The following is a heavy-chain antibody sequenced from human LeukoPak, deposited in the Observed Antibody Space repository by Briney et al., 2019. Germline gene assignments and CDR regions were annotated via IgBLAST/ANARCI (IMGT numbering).Heavy chain of an antibody. V-gene: IGHV3-53*01. J-gene: IGHJ4*02. Sequence: GESLRLSCAASGFSVSTSYMSWVRQAPGKGLEYVSVLYDSGDTYYAESVKGRFTISRDNSKNTVYLQMNSLRVEDTAVYYCARVDCSGGSCYNYYFDYWGQGTLVTVSS. CDR3: ARVDCSGGSCYNYYFDY. CDR2: LYDSGDT. CDR1: GFSVSTSY. D-gene: IGHD2-15*01.